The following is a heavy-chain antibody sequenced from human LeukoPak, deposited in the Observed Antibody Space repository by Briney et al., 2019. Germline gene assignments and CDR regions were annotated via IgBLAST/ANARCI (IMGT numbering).Heavy chain of an antibody. D-gene: IGHD1-26*01. CDR1: GGSISSYY. J-gene: IGHJ5*02. CDR3: ARYSGSYYYNNWFDL. V-gene: IGHV4-59*01. CDR2: IYYSGST. Sequence: SETLSLTCTVSGGSISSYYWSWIRQPPGKGLEWIGYIYYSGSTNYNPSLKSRVTISVDTSKNQFSLKLSSVTAADTAVYYCARYSGSYYYNNWFDLWGQGTLVTVSS.